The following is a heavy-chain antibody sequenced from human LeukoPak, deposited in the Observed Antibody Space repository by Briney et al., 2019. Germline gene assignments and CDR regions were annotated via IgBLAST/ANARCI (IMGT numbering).Heavy chain of an antibody. CDR1: GFTFSSYS. CDR3: ATDSSGWYANDY. D-gene: IGHD6-19*01. J-gene: IGHJ4*02. Sequence: GGSLRLSCAASGFTFSSYSMNWVRQAPGKGLDWVSDISGSGGTTYYADSVKGRFTISRDNSKNTLYLQMNSLRAEDTAVYYCATDSSGWYANDYWGQGTLVTVSS. V-gene: IGHV3-23*01. CDR2: ISGSGGTT.